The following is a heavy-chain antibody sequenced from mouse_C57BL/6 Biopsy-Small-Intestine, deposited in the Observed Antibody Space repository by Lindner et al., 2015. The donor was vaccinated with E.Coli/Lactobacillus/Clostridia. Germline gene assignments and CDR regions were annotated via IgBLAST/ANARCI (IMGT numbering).Heavy chain of an antibody. Sequence: VQLQESGPELVEPGASVKISCKASGYSFTDYNMNWVKQSNEKSLEWIGVINPNYGTTSYNQKFKGKATLTVDQSSSTAYMQLNSLTSEDSAVYYCARSNWDAWYFDVWGTGTTVTVSS. D-gene: IGHD4-1*02. CDR2: INPNYGTT. V-gene: IGHV1-39*01. CDR1: GYSFTDYN. J-gene: IGHJ1*03. CDR3: ARSNWDAWYFDV.